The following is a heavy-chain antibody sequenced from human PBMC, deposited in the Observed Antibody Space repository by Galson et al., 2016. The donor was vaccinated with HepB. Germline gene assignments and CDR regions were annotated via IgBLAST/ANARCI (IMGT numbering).Heavy chain of an antibody. D-gene: IGHD3-3*01. CDR3: ARAVPESFDFWSGYSHFDS. Sequence: SVKVSCKASGSTLSNYGINWVRQAPGQGLEWMGGIIPIFGTTNYAQKFQGKVTLIADKSTSTAYMERSSLTSEDTAVYFCARAVPESFDFWSGYSHFDSWGQGTVVTVSS. V-gene: IGHV1-69*06. J-gene: IGHJ4*02. CDR1: GSTLSNYG. CDR2: IIPIFGTT.